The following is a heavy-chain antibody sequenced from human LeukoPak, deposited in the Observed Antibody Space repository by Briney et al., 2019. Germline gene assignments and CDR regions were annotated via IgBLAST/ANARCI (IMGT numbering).Heavy chain of an antibody. CDR2: INHSGST. V-gene: IGHV4-34*01. Sequence: SETLSLTCAVYGGSFSGYYWSWIPQPPGKGLEWIGEINHSGSTNYNPSLKSRVTISVDTSKNQFSLKLSSVTAADTAVYYCARLPNVPATLQKDDYWGQGTLVTVSS. CDR1: GGSFSGYY. D-gene: IGHD2-2*01. CDR3: ARLPNVPATLQKDDY. J-gene: IGHJ4*02.